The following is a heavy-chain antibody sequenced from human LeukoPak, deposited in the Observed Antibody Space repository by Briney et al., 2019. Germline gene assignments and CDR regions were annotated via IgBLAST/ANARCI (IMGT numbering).Heavy chain of an antibody. CDR1: DASVTTYS. V-gene: IGHV4-4*07. CDR3: ARDHYGSGSYKAYFDY. CDR2: VYSSGAT. Sequence: SETLSLTCTVSDASVTTYSWSWLRQPAGKGLEWIGRVYSSGATKYNPSLKSRVTTSADTSKNQFSLQLPSVTAADTAVYYCARDHYGSGSYKAYFDYWGHGIQVTVSS. J-gene: IGHJ4*01. D-gene: IGHD3-10*01.